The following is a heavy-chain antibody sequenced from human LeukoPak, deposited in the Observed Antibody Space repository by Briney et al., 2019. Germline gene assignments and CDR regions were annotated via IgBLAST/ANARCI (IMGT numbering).Heavy chain of an antibody. V-gene: IGHV1-3*01. CDR2: INAGNGNT. J-gene: IGHJ4*02. Sequence: GGSLRLSCAASGFTFTSYAMHWVRQAPGQRLEWMGWINAGNGNTKYSQKFQGRVTITRDTSASTAYMELSSLRSEDTAVYYCARGTALPFDYWGQGTLVTVSS. CDR1: GFTFTSYA. D-gene: IGHD2-8*02. CDR3: ARGTALPFDY.